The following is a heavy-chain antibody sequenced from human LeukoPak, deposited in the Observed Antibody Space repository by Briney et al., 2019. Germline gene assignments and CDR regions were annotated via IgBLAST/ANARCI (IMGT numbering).Heavy chain of an antibody. V-gene: IGHV3-11*01. J-gene: IGHJ4*02. CDR1: GFTFSDYY. CDR3: AMVGYYYDSSGSDY. Sequence: SGGSLRLSCAASGFTFSDYYMSWIRQAPGKGLEWVSYISSSGSTIYYADSVKGRLTISRDNAKNSLYLQMNSLRAEDTVVYYCAMVGYYYDSSGSDYWGQGTLVTVSS. D-gene: IGHD3-22*01. CDR2: ISSSGSTI.